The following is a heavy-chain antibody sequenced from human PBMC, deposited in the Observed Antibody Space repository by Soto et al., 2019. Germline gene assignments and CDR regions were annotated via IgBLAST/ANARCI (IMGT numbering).Heavy chain of an antibody. CDR2: ISYDGGNK. Sequence: QVQLVESGGGVVQPGRSLRLSCAASGFTFSSYGMHWVRQAPGKGLEWVAVISYDGGNKYYADSVKGRFTISRDNSKNTRYLQMNSLRAEDTGVYYWAKDLGGLSRFDYWGQGTLVTVSS. J-gene: IGHJ4*02. CDR3: AKDLGGLSRFDY. CDR1: GFTFSSYG. V-gene: IGHV3-30*18. D-gene: IGHD3-16*02.